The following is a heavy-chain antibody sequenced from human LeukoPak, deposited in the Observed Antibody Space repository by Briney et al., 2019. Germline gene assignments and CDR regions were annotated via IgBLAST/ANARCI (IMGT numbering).Heavy chain of an antibody. CDR1: GYTFTSYW. V-gene: IGHV5-10-1*01. D-gene: IGHD6-6*01. J-gene: IGHJ6*01. CDR2: IDPRDSYT. Sequence: GESLKISCKGSGYTFTSYWISWVRQMPGKGLEWMGKIDPRDSYTNYSPSFQGHVTISADKSISTAYLQWSSLRASDTAMYYCARRISSSSETESYYGMAVWGQGTTVTVSS. CDR3: ARRISSSSETESYYGMAV.